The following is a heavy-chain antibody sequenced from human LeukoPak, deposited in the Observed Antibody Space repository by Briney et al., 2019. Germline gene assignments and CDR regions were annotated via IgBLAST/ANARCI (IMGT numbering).Heavy chain of an antibody. Sequence: GGSLRLSCAASGFTFSSYAMSWVRQAPGKGLEWVSAISGSGGRIYYGASVKGRFTISRDNSKNTLYLQMSSLRAEDTAVYYCAKDQWELQQYYFDYWGQGTLVTVSS. V-gene: IGHV3-23*01. J-gene: IGHJ4*02. CDR1: GFTFSSYA. CDR2: ISGSGGRI. D-gene: IGHD1-26*01. CDR3: AKDQWELQQYYFDY.